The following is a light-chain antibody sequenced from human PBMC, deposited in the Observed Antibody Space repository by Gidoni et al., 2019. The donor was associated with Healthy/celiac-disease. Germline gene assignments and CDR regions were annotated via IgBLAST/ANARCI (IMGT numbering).Light chain of an antibody. CDR2: QDS. CDR3: QAWDSSTHVV. V-gene: IGLV3-1*01. CDR1: KLGDKY. J-gene: IGLJ2*01. Sequence: SYELTQPPAGSVAPGQTASITCSGDKLGDKYACWYQQKPGQSPALVIYQDSKRPSGIPERFSGSNSGNTATLTISGTQAMDEADYYCQAWDSSTHVVFGGGTKLTVL.